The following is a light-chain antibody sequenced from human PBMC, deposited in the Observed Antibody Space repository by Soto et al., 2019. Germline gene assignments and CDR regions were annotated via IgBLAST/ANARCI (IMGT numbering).Light chain of an antibody. CDR1: QSVSSN. Sequence: EIVMTQSPATLSVSAGERATLSWRGSQSVSSNLAWYQQKPGQAPRLLIYGASTRATDIPARFSGSGSGTEFTLTITSLQSEDFSVYYCQQYNNWPPLTFGGGTKVDIK. J-gene: IGKJ4*01. CDR2: GAS. CDR3: QQYNNWPPLT. V-gene: IGKV3-15*01.